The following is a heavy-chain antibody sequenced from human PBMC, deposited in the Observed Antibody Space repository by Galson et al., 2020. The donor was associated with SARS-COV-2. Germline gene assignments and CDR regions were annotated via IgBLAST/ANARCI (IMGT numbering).Heavy chain of an antibody. Sequence: QLGESLKISCAASGLTVSSNYMTWVRQAPGKGLEWVSIIYSGGTTFYADSMKGRFTISRDNSDNTVYLQIRRLRVEDTAIYYCARGVIAADYGFWFDPWGQGTLVTVSS. CDR3: ARGVIAADYGFWFDP. CDR1: GLTVSSNY. J-gene: IGHJ5*02. D-gene: IGHD4-17*01. V-gene: IGHV3-53*05. CDR2: IYSGGTT.